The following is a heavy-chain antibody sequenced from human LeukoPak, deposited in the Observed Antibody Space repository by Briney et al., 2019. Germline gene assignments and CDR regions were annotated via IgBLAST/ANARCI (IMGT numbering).Heavy chain of an antibody. V-gene: IGHV1-2*02. CDR1: GYTFTGYY. J-gene: IGHJ3*02. Sequence: GASVKVSCKASGYTFTGYYMHWVRQAPGQGLEWMGWINPNSGGTNYAQKFQGRVTMTRDTSISTAYMELSRLRSDDTAVYHCARVGMAYSSSWYGAFDIWGQGTMVTVSS. CDR2: INPNSGGT. D-gene: IGHD6-13*01. CDR3: ARVGMAYSSSWYGAFDI.